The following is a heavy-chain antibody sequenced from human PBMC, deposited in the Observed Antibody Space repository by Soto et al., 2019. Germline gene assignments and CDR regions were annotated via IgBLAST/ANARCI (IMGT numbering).Heavy chain of an antibody. V-gene: IGHV1-18*01. Sequence: QIQLVQSGAEVKKPGASVKVSCKASGYTFSSYHITWVRQDPGQGLEWMGWISAYNGNTNYAQNLQGRVTMTTDPSTSTAYMELRSLRSDATAVYYCARDLPPVDYWGQGTLVTVSS. J-gene: IGHJ4*02. CDR2: ISAYNGNT. CDR1: GYTFSSYH. CDR3: ARDLPPVDY.